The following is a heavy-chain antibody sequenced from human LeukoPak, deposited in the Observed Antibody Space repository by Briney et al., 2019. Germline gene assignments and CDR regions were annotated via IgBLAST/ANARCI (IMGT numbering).Heavy chain of an antibody. J-gene: IGHJ4*02. D-gene: IGHD6-19*01. V-gene: IGHV3-23*01. CDR3: AKDLSSAVAGY. CDR1: GFTFSSYW. CDR2: ISGSGGST. Sequence: GGSLRLSCAASGFTFSSYWISWVRQAPGKGLGWVAGISGSGGSTYHADSVKGRFTISRDNSKNTLFLQMNSLRAEDTAVYYCAKDLSSAVAGYWGQGTLVTVSS.